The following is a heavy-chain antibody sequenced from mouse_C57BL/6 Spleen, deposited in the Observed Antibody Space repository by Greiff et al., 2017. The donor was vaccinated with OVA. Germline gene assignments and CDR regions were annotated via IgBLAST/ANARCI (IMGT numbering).Heavy chain of an antibody. Sequence: QVQLQQSGAELVRPGASVTLSCKASGYTFTDYEMHWVKQTPVHGLEWIGAIDPETGGTAYNQKFKGKAILTADKSSSTAYMDLRSLTSEDSAVYYCTRRGYLVYYFDYWGQGTTRTVSS. D-gene: IGHD2-3*01. V-gene: IGHV1-15*01. CDR1: GYTFTDYE. CDR3: TRRGYLVYYFDY. J-gene: IGHJ2*01. CDR2: IDPETGGT.